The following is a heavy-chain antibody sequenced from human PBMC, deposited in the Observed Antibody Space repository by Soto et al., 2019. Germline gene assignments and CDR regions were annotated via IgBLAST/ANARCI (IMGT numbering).Heavy chain of an antibody. V-gene: IGHV4-34*01. CDR2: INHSGST. CDR1: GGSFSGYY. D-gene: IGHD3-10*01. J-gene: IGHJ4*02. Sequence: SETLSLTCAVYGGSFSGYYWSWIRQPPGKGLEWIGEINHSGSTNYNPSLKSRVTISVDTSKNQFSLKLSSVTAADTAVYYCARGRGLYGSGRYYFDYWGQGTLVTVSS. CDR3: ARGRGLYGSGRYYFDY.